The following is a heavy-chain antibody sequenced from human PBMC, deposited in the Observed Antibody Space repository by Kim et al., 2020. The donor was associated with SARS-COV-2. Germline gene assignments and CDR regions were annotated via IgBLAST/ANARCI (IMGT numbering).Heavy chain of an antibody. J-gene: IGHJ5*02. CDR1: GFRFSSYG. V-gene: IGHV3-23*01. Sequence: GGSLRLSCVASGFRFSSYGMSWVRQAPGKGLQWVATLSGGGRQDLEDSVKGRFTVSRDNSKNTLYLQMNSLRAVDSARYFCARDDFGGDSGSFWFDPRGHGTLVTVSS. CDR2: LSGGGRQ. D-gene: IGHD2-21*01. CDR3: ARDDFGGDSGSFWFDP.